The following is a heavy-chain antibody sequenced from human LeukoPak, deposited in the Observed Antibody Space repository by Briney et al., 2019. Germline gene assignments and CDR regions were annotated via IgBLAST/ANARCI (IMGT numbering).Heavy chain of an antibody. CDR1: GYTFTGYY. D-gene: IGHD6-19*01. Sequence: GASVTVSFKASGYTFTGYYMHWVRQAPGQGLEWMGWINPNSGGTNYAQKFQGRVTMTRDTSISTAYMELSRLRSDDTAVYYCASYISGWGYYFDYWGQGTLVTVSS. V-gene: IGHV1-2*02. CDR2: INPNSGGT. CDR3: ASYISGWGYYFDY. J-gene: IGHJ4*02.